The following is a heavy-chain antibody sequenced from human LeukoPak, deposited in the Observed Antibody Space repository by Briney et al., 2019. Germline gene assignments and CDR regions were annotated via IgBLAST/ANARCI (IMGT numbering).Heavy chain of an antibody. D-gene: IGHD2-15*01. Sequence: SETLSLTCTVSGVSMDYYFWNWIRQPAGEGLQWIGRIHSSGTTNYNPSLKSRVTMSIDMSKNQFSLKLNSVTAADTAVYYCARGACSGGTCYSLYYYYMDVWGKGTMVTVSS. CDR2: IHSSGTT. V-gene: IGHV4-4*07. CDR3: ARGACSGGTCYSLYYYYMDV. J-gene: IGHJ6*03. CDR1: GVSMDYYF.